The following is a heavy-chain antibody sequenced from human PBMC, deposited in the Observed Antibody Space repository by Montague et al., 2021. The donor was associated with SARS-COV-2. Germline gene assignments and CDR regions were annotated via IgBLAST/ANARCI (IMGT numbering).Heavy chain of an antibody. D-gene: IGHD1-14*01. Sequence: SETLSLTCSVSSGSIISSGYYWGWIRQPPGKELEWIGNIYNGGSTFYNPSLKSRVTIFVDTSKNQFSLKLSSVTAAGTAVYYCATRTRYPQNDFGFWGQGTLVTVSS. CDR2: IYNGGST. V-gene: IGHV4-39*01. CDR3: ATRTRYPQNDFGF. J-gene: IGHJ4*02. CDR1: SGSIISSGYY.